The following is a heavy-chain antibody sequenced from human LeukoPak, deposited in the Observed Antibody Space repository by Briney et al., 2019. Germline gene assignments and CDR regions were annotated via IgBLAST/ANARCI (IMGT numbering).Heavy chain of an antibody. CDR1: GFTFDDYG. V-gene: IGHV3-20*04. Sequence: RPGGSLRLSCAASGFTFDDYGMSWVRQAPGMGLEWVSGINWNGGSTGYADSVKGRFTISRDNAKNSLYLQMNSLRAEDTALYYCARDQYYYGSNGYYREYFQHWGQGTLVTVSS. CDR3: ARDQYYYGSNGYYREYFQH. CDR2: INWNGGST. J-gene: IGHJ1*01. D-gene: IGHD3-22*01.